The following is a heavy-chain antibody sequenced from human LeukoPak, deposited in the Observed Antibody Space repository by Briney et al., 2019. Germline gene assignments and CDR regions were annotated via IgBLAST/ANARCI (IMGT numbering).Heavy chain of an antibody. J-gene: IGHJ4*02. D-gene: IGHD3-22*01. Sequence: ASVKVSCKVSGYTLTELSMHWVRQAPGKGLEWMGGFDPEDGETIYAQKFQGRVTMTEDTSTDTAYMELSSLRSEDTAVYYCATADYDSSGYYHDYWGQGTLVTVSP. CDR1: GYTLTELS. V-gene: IGHV1-24*01. CDR3: ATADYDSSGYYHDY. CDR2: FDPEDGET.